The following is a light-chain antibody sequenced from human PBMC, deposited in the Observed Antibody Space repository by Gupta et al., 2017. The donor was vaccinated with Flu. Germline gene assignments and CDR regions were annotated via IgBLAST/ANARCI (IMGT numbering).Light chain of an antibody. Sequence: KVIITCDGSTSIVGSNTLDWYHQLTATSPKLLIYSNNKRLSVVPARFSGSKSGTSASVTITGLQAEDEADYYCAAYDASRNGWVFGGGTKLTVL. V-gene: IGLV1-44*01. J-gene: IGLJ3*02. CDR3: AAYDASRNGWV. CDR1: TSIVGSNT. CDR2: SNN.